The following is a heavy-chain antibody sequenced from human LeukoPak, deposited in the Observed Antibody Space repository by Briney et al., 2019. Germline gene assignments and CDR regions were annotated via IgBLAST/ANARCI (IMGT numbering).Heavy chain of an antibody. CDR1: GFTFGDYA. CDR2: IYSGGST. Sequence: GGSLRLSCTASGFTFGDYAVSWFRQAPGKGLEWVSVIYSGGSTYYADSVKGRFTISRDNSKNTLYLQMNSLRAEDTAVYYCASQNYYDSSGYDHWGQGTLVTVSS. V-gene: IGHV3-53*01. J-gene: IGHJ4*02. CDR3: ASQNYYDSSGYDH. D-gene: IGHD3-22*01.